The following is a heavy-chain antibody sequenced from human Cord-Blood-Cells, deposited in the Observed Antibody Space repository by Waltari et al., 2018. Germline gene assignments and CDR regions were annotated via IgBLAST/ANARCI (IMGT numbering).Heavy chain of an antibody. D-gene: IGHD3-9*01. CDR3: ATVNYDILTGYYKFDY. CDR1: GGSFSGYY. Sequence: QVQLQQWGAGLLKPSETLSLTCAVYGGSFSGYYWSWIRQPPGKGLEWIGEINHSGSTNDTPSLKSRVTISVDTSKNQFSLKLSSVTAADTAVYYCATVNYDILTGYYKFDYWGQGTLVTVSS. V-gene: IGHV4-34*01. CDR2: INHSGST. J-gene: IGHJ4*02.